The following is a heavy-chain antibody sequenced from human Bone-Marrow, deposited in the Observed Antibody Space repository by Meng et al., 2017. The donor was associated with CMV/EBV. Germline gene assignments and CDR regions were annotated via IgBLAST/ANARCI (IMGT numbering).Heavy chain of an antibody. CDR3: ARSPYCSGGSCRPHNYFDY. CDR2: IYHSGST. J-gene: IGHJ4*02. V-gene: IGHV4-38-2*02. CDR1: GYSISSGYY. D-gene: IGHD2-15*01. Sequence: SETLSLTCTVSGYSISSGYYWGWIRQPPGKGLEWIGSIYHSGSTYYNPSLKSRVTISVDTSKNQFSLKLYSVIAADTAVYYCARSPYCSGGSCRPHNYFDYWGQGTRVTGYS.